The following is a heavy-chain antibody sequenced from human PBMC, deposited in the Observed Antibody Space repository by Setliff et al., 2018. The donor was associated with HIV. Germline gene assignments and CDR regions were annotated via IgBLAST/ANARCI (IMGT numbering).Heavy chain of an antibody. V-gene: IGHV4-31*03. Sequence: SETLSLTCTVSGDSISSGGYYWSWIRQHPGKGLEWIGYIYYSGITYYNPSLKSRVSISVDTSKNQFSLKLSSVTAADTAVYYCARGFFSGTVVVTANWFDPWG. J-gene: IGHJ5*02. CDR2: IYYSGIT. D-gene: IGHD2-21*02. CDR1: GDSISSGGYY. CDR3: ARGFFSGTVVVTANWFDP.